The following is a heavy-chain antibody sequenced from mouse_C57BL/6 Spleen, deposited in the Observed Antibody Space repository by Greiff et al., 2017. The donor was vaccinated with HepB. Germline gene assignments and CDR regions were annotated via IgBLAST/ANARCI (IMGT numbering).Heavy chain of an antibody. CDR1: GYTFTEYT. V-gene: IGHV1-62-2*01. CDR2: FYPGSGSI. CDR3: ARNEEGGLLRSQSSWFAY. J-gene: IGHJ3*01. Sequence: VQLQQSGAELVKPGASVKLSCKASGYTFTEYTIHWVKQRSGQGLEWIGWFYPGSGSIKYNEKFKDKATLTADKSSSTVYMELSRLTSEDSAVYFCARNEEGGLLRSQSSWFAYWGQGTLVTVSA. D-gene: IGHD1-1*01.